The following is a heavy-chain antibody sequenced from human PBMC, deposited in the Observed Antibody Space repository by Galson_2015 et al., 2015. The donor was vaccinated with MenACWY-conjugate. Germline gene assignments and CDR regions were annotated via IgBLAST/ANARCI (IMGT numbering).Heavy chain of an antibody. CDR3: VRGSSGWRGMDI. D-gene: IGHD6-19*01. J-gene: IGHJ6*02. CDR2: ICAGGISI. CDR1: GFAFSNYC. V-gene: IGHV3-74*03. Sequence: SLRLSCAASGFAFSNYCMHWVRQAPGKGLECVSRICAGGISIMYGDPVRGRFTISRDDAENTLYLRMDGLRADDTAVYFCVRGSSGWRGMDIWGQGTTVTVSS.